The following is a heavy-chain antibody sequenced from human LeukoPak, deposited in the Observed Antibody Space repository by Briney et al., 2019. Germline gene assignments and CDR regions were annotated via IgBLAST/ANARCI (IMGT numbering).Heavy chain of an antibody. Sequence: GESLKISCKGSGYSFTSYWIGWVRQMPGKGLEWMGIIYPGDSDTRYSPPFQGQVTISADKSISTAYLQWSSLKASDTAMYYCARLGSAYDYVWGSYRHWGQGTLVTVSS. V-gene: IGHV5-51*01. J-gene: IGHJ4*02. CDR3: ARLGSAYDYVWGSYRH. D-gene: IGHD3-16*02. CDR2: IYPGDSDT. CDR1: GYSFTSYW.